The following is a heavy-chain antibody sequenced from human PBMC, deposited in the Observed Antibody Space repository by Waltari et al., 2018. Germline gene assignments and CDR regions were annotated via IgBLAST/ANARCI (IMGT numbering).Heavy chain of an antibody. CDR3: ARTPTGTTRTGAFDI. CDR1: GFSLSTSGMC. D-gene: IGHD1-7*01. V-gene: IGHV2-70*16. Sequence: QVTLKESGPVLVKPTQTLTLTCTFSGFSLSTSGMCVSWIRQPPGKAREWLARIDWDNDKFYSTSLKTRLTISKDTSKNQVVLTMTNMDPVDTATYYCARTPTGTTRTGAFDIWGQGTMVTVSS. J-gene: IGHJ3*02. CDR2: IDWDNDK.